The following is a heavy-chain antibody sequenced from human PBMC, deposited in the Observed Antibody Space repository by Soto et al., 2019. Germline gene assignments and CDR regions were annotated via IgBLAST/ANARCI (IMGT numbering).Heavy chain of an antibody. CDR1: GYTFTSYA. CDR2: INAGNGNT. Sequence: ASVKVSCKASGYTFTSYAMHWVRQAPGQRLEWMGWINAGNGNTKYPQKFQGRVTITRDTSASTAYMELSSLRSEDTAVYYCASIAVAGTQGYYYGMDVWGQGATVTVSS. V-gene: IGHV1-3*01. D-gene: IGHD6-19*01. CDR3: ASIAVAGTQGYYYGMDV. J-gene: IGHJ6*02.